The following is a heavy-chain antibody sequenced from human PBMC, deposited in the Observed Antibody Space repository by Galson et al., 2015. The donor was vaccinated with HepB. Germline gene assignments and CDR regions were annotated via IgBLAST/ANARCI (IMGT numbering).Heavy chain of an antibody. CDR1: GYTFTSYA. J-gene: IGHJ6*02. V-gene: IGHV7-4-1*02. D-gene: IGHD6-6*01. CDR2: INTNTGNP. CDR3: ARNMDRGSSAIYYYGMDV. Sequence: SVKVSCKASGYTFTSYAMNWVRQAPGQGLEWMGWINTNTGNPTYAQGFTGRFVFSLDTSVSTAYLQISSLKAEDTAVYYCARNMDRGSSAIYYYGMDVWGQGTTVTVSS.